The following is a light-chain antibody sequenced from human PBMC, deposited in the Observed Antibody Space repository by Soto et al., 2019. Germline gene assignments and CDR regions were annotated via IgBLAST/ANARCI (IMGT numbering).Light chain of an antibody. Sequence: EIVLTQSPGTLSLSPGERATLYCRASQSVGSNYLAWYQQKPGQAPRVLIYGASSRATGIPDRFSGSGSGADFTLTISGLEPEDFAVYYCQQYTTSPFTFGPGTKVDIK. J-gene: IGKJ3*01. CDR3: QQYTTSPFT. CDR2: GAS. CDR1: QSVGSNY. V-gene: IGKV3-20*01.